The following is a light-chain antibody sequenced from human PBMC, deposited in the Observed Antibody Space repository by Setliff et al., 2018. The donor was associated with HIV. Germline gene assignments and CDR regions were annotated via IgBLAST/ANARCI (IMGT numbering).Light chain of an antibody. CDR2: DNN. Sequence: QSVLTQPPSASGTPGQRVTISCSGSSSNIGSNSVNWYQQFPGTAPKLLIYDNNQRPSGVPDRFSGSKSGNTASLTISGLQTEDEGDYYCCSYAGSSTFVFGTGTKVTVL. CDR1: SSNIGSNS. V-gene: IGLV1-44*01. J-gene: IGLJ1*01. CDR3: CSYAGSSTFV.